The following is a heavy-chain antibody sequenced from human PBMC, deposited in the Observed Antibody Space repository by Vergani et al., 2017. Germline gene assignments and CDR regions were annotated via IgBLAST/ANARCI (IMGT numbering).Heavy chain of an antibody. D-gene: IGHD7-27*01. J-gene: IGHJ4*02. Sequence: QVQLVQSGAEVKKPGSSVKVSCKASGGTFSSYAISWVRQAPGQGLEWMGGIIPIFGTANYAQKFQGRVTITADESTSQAYMELSSLSSEATAVYYRAREGPDAAGDRQRVRLNWGYWGQGTLVTVSS. CDR2: IIPIFGTA. V-gene: IGHV1-69*01. CDR3: AREGPDAAGDRQRVRLNWGY. CDR1: GGTFSSYA.